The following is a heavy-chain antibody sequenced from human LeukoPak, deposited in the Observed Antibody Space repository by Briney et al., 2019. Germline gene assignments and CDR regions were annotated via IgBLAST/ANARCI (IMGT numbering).Heavy chain of an antibody. CDR2: ISWNSGTI. CDR1: GFIFDDYA. J-gene: IGHJ3*02. CDR3: AKALGGSYYIAFDI. V-gene: IGHV3-9*03. Sequence: GGSLTLSCAASGFIFDDYAVLWLRHAPGKGLEGVSGISWNSGTIGYADSVKGRFTMSRDNAKNSLYLQMNSLRVEDMALYYCAKALGGSYYIAFDIWGQGTMVTVSS. D-gene: IGHD1-26*01.